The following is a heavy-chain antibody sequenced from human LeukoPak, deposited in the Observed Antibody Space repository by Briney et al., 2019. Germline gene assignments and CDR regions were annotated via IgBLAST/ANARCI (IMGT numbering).Heavy chain of an antibody. V-gene: IGHV1-46*01. Sequence: ASVKVSCKASGYTFTSYYMHWVRQAPGQGLEWMGTINPSGGSTSYAQKFQGRVTTTRDTSTSTVYMELSSLRSEDTAVYYCATINLYYYDSRGQGGSYWGQGTLVTVSS. CDR3: ATINLYYYDSRGQGGSY. CDR2: INPSGGST. J-gene: IGHJ4*02. D-gene: IGHD3-22*01. CDR1: GYTFTSYY.